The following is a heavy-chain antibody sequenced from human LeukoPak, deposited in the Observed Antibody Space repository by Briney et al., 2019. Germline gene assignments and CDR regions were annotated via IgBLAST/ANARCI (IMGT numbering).Heavy chain of an antibody. CDR3: ARGRGYCSSTSCYNDAFDI. CDR2: IIPIFGTA. D-gene: IGHD2-2*02. V-gene: IGHV1-69*05. J-gene: IGHJ3*02. CDR1: GGTFSSYA. Sequence: ASVKVSCKASGGTFSSYAISWVRQAPGQGLEWMGGIIPIFGTANYAQKFQGGVTITTDESTSTAYMELSSLRSEDTAVYYCARGRGYCSSTSCYNDAFDIWGQGTMVTVSS.